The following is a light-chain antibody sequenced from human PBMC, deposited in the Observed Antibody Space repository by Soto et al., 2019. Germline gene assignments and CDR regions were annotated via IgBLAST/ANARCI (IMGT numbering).Light chain of an antibody. CDR3: CSYAGEYKYV. J-gene: IGLJ1*01. V-gene: IGLV2-11*01. CDR2: DVN. CDR1: SSDVGAYNF. Sequence: QSVLTQLRSVSGSPGQSVTISCTGSSSDVGAYNFASWYQQHPGAAPKLLIHDVNKRPPGVPDRFSASKSGNTASLTISGLQAEDEADYYCCSYAGEYKYVFGSGTQLTVL.